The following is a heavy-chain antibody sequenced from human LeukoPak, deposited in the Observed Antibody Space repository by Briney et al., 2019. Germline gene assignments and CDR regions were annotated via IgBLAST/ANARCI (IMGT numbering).Heavy chain of an antibody. V-gene: IGHV3-23*01. J-gene: IGHJ4*02. CDR2: ISGSSGST. Sequence: GGSLRLSCAASGFTFSSYAMSWVRQAPGKGLEWVSAISGSSGSTYYADSVKGRFTISRDNSKNTLYLQMNSLRAEDTAVYYCAKCTIFGVGTHDYWGQGTLVTVSS. CDR3: AKCTIFGVGTHDY. D-gene: IGHD3-3*01. CDR1: GFTFSSYA.